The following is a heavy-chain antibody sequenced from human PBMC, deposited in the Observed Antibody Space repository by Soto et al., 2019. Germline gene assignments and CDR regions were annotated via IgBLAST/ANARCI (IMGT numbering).Heavy chain of an antibody. V-gene: IGHV3-74*01. CDR3: KRDPPGTGIDY. D-gene: IGHD1-1*01. CDR1: GFTLSSYW. CDR2: INTDGSST. J-gene: IGHJ4*02. Sequence: PGGSLRLSCAVSGFTLSSYWMHWVRQAPGKGLVWVSRINTDGSSTNYADSVKGRFTISRDNAKNTLYLQMISLRAEDTAVYYCKRDPPGTGIDYWGQGTLVTVSS.